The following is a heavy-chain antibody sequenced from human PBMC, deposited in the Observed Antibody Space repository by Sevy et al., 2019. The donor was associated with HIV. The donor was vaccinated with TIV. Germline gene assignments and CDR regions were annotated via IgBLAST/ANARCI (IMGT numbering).Heavy chain of an antibody. CDR1: GFTFTSSA. Sequence: ASVKVSCKASGFTFTSSAMQWVRQARGQRLEWIGWIVVGYGNTNYAQKFRERVTITRDMSTRTAYMELSSLRSEDTAVYYCAAADSYSSGWYPNYAMDVWGQGTTVTVSS. CDR3: AAADSYSSGWYPNYAMDV. J-gene: IGHJ6*02. V-gene: IGHV1-58*02. D-gene: IGHD6-19*01. CDR2: IVVGYGNT.